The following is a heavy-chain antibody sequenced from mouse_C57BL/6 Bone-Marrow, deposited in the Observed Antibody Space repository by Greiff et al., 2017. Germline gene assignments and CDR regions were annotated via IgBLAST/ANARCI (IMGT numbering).Heavy chain of an antibody. J-gene: IGHJ4*01. D-gene: IGHD1-1*01. CDR1: GFTFSDAW. CDR3: TPNITTVVAYYYAMDY. V-gene: IGHV6-6*01. CDR2: IRNKANNHAT. Sequence: EVKLLESGGGLVQPGGSMKLSCAASGFTFSDAWMDWVRQSPEKGLEWVAEIRNKANNHATYYAESVKGRFTISRDDSKSSVYLQMNSLRAEDTGIYYCTPNITTVVAYYYAMDYWGQGTSVTVSS.